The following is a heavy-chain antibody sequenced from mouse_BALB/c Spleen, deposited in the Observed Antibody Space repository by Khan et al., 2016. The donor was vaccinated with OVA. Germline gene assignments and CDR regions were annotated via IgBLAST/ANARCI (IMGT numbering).Heavy chain of an antibody. CDR2: IYPGGGYT. CDR3: ARRGAARATCDYFDY. V-gene: IGHV1-63*02. J-gene: IGHJ2*01. Sequence: QVQLKESGAELVRPGTSVKMSCKAAGYTFTNYWIGWVKQRPGHGLEWIGDIYPGGGYTNYNEKFKGKATLTADTSSSTAYMQVSSLTSEDSAIYYCARRGAARATCDYFDYWGQGTTLTVSS. D-gene: IGHD3-1*01. CDR1: GYTFTNYW.